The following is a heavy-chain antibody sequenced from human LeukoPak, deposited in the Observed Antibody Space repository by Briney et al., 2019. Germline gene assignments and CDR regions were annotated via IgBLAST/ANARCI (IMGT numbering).Heavy chain of an antibody. V-gene: IGHV3-23*01. CDR2: ISTSGSDT. Sequence: GGSLRLSCAASGFTFSSYPMGWVRQAPGKGLECVSAISTSGSDTYYADPVKGRFTISRDNSKNTLYLQMNSLRAEDTAIYYCTNGGNPTYLDNWGQGTLVTVSS. D-gene: IGHD4-23*01. CDR1: GFTFSSYP. J-gene: IGHJ4*02. CDR3: TNGGNPTYLDN.